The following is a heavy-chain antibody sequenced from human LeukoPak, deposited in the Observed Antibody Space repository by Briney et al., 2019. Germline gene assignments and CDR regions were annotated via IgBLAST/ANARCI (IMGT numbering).Heavy chain of an antibody. J-gene: IGHJ3*02. D-gene: IGHD3-16*01. CDR1: GGSISSYY. CDR3: ARTDPTMITIDDAFDI. Sequence: PSETLSLTCTVSGGSISSYYWSWIRQPPGKGLEWIGYIYYSGSTNYNPSLKSRVTISVDTSKNQFSLKLSSVTAADTAVYYCARTDPTMITIDDAFDIWGQGTMVTVSS. V-gene: IGHV4-59*08. CDR2: IYYSGST.